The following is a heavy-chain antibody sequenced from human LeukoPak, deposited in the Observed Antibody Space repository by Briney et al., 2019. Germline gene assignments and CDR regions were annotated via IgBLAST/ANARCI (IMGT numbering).Heavy chain of an antibody. Sequence: PSETLSLTCTVSGGSISSYYWSWIRQPPGKGLEWIGYIYYSGSTNYNPSLKSRVTISVDTSKNQFSLKLSSVTAADTAVYYCASLYCSGGSCYDYWGQGTLVTVSS. CDR1: GGSISSYY. J-gene: IGHJ4*02. D-gene: IGHD2-15*01. CDR2: IYYSGST. CDR3: ASLYCSGGSCYDY. V-gene: IGHV4-59*01.